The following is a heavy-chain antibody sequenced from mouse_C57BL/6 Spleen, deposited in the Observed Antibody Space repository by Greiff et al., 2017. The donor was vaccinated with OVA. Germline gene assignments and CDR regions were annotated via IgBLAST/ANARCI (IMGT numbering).Heavy chain of an antibody. V-gene: IGHV1-81*01. J-gene: IGHJ2*01. Sequence: VKLQESGAELARPGASVKLSCKASGYTFTSYGISWVKQRTGQGLEWIGEIYPRSGNTYYNEKFKGKATLTADKSSSTAYMELRSLTSEDSAVYFCARGVHDYLFDYWGQGTTLTVSS. CDR1: GYTFTSYG. D-gene: IGHD2-4*01. CDR3: ARGVHDYLFDY. CDR2: IYPRSGNT.